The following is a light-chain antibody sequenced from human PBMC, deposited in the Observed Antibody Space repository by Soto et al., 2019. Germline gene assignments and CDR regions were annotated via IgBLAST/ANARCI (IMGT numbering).Light chain of an antibody. CDR3: SSYARNNNVV. CDR1: SSDVGGYNY. V-gene: IGLV2-8*01. CDR2: EVS. Sequence: QSALTQPPSASGSPGQSVTISCTGTSSDVGGYNYVSWYQQYPGKVPKLMIYEVSKRPSGVPDRFSGSKSGNTASLTVAGLQAEDEADYYFSSYARNNNVVFGGGTKLTVL. J-gene: IGLJ2*01.